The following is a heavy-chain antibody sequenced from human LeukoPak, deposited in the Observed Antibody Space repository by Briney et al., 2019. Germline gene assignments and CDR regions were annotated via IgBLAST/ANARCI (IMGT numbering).Heavy chain of an antibody. CDR3: AQWLLDY. D-gene: IGHD6-19*01. J-gene: IGHJ4*01. CDR2: ISYDGSNK. CDR1: GFTFSSYG. V-gene: IGHV3-30*03. Sequence: GGSLRLSCAASGFTFSSYGMHWVRQAPGKGLEWVAVISYDGSNKYYADSVKGRFTISRDNSKNTLYLQMNSLRAEDTAVYYCAQWLLDYWGQEPWSPSPQ.